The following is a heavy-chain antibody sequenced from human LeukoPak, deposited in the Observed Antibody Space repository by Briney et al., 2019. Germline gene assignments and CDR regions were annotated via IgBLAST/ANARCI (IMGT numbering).Heavy chain of an antibody. CDR1: GGFISSGGYY. J-gene: IGHJ5*01. V-gene: IGHV4-31*03. CDR2: IYYSGST. CDR3: ASTASWGLFDS. Sequence: PSETLSLTCTVSGGFISSGGYYWTWIRQHPGKGLEWIGYIYYSGSTYYNLSLKSRVTISLDTSKNQFSLKLSSVTAADTAVYYCASTASWGLFDSWGQGTLVTVSS. D-gene: IGHD3-16*01.